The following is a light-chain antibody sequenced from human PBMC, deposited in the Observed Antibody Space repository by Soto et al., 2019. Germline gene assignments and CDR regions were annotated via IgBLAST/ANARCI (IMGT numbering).Light chain of an antibody. Sequence: QSALTQPASVSGSPGQSITISCTGTSSDVGAYNYVSWYQQHPGKAPKLMIFEVSDRPSGVSNRFSGSKSGNTASLTISGLQAEDEADYYCSSYKSSNTPVFGGGTKVTVL. CDR2: EVS. CDR3: SSYKSSNTPV. CDR1: SSDVGAYNY. J-gene: IGLJ2*01. V-gene: IGLV2-14*01.